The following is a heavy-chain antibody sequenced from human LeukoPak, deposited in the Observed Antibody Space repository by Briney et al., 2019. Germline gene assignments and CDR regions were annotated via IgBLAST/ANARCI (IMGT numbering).Heavy chain of an antibody. CDR2: IYYSGST. J-gene: IGHJ3*02. Sequence: PSETLSLTCTVSGGSISSYYWSWIRQPPGKGLEWIGYIYYSGSTNYNPSLKSRVTISVDTSKNQFSLKLSSVTAADTAVYYCASLLLWSGDDAFDIWGQGTMVTVSS. CDR1: GGSISSYY. D-gene: IGHD3-10*01. CDR3: ASLLLWSGDDAFDI. V-gene: IGHV4-59*01.